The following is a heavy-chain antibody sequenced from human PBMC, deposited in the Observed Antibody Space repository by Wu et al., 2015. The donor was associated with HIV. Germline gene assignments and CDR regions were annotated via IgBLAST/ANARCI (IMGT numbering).Heavy chain of an antibody. CDR3: ARNSAVRSGSYESYYFYGLDV. V-gene: IGHV1-69*05. Sequence: QVQLVQSGAEVKKPGSSVKVSCKVSGDSFSRYAISWVRQAPGQGLEWMGGIITVFGSPMYAQKFQGRVTLTTDDSSSTVYMELSGLRSEDTAVYFCARNSAVRSGSYESYYFYGLDVWGQGTTVTVSS. CDR1: GDSFSRYA. CDR2: IITVFGSP. J-gene: IGHJ6*02. D-gene: IGHD6-19*01.